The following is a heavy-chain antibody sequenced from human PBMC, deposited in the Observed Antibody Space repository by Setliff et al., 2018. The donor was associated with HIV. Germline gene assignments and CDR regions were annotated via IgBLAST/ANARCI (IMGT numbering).Heavy chain of an antibody. CDR3: ARGTWMQARWWFDS. D-gene: IGHD5-18*01. J-gene: IGHJ5*01. Sequence: AVNVSCQHSVGTFNNYAISWVRQAPGQGLEWMGGIISILGTTNYAQKIQGRVKFSADESTGTAYLELTRLRVDDTAIYYCARGTWMQARWWFDSWGQGTQVTVSS. V-gene: IGHV1-69*13. CDR1: VGTFNNYA. CDR2: IISILGTT.